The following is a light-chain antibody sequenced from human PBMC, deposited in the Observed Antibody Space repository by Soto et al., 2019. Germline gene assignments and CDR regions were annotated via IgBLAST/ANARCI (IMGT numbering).Light chain of an antibody. Sequence: EIVLTQSPATLSLSPGERATLSCRASQSVRSYLIWYQQRPGQAPRLLIYDTSTRATGIPARFSGSGSGTGFTLTISSLEPEDFAVYYCQQRINWPLTFGGGTKVEIK. J-gene: IGKJ4*01. CDR1: QSVRSY. V-gene: IGKV3-11*01. CDR2: DTS. CDR3: QQRINWPLT.